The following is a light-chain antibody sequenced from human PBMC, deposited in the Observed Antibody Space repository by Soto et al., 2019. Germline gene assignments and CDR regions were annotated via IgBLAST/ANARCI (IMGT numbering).Light chain of an antibody. CDR3: SSYTSSFTQV. Sequence: QSALTQPASVSGSPGQSITISCTGTSSDVGGYNYVSWYQQHPGKAPKLMIYEVSNRPSGVSNHFSGSKSGNTASLTISGXQAEXEXXYYCSSYTSSFTQVFGTGTKLTVL. V-gene: IGLV2-14*01. J-gene: IGLJ1*01. CDR1: SSDVGGYNY. CDR2: EVS.